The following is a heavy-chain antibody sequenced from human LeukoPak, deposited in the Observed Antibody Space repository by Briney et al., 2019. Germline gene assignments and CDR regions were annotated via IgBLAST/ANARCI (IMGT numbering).Heavy chain of an antibody. J-gene: IGHJ4*02. CDR3: ARTKVGGTFDY. D-gene: IGHD3-3*01. V-gene: IGHV4-59*01. Sequence: SETLSLTCTVPGGSISSYYWSWIRQPPGKGLEWIGYIYYSGSTNYNPSLKSRVTISVDTSKNQFSLKLSSVTAADTAVYYCARTKVGGTFDYWGQGTLVTVSS. CDR1: GGSISSYY. CDR2: IYYSGST.